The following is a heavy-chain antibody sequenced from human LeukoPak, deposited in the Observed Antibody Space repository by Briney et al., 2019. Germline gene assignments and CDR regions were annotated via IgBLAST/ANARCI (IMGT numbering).Heavy chain of an antibody. V-gene: IGHV1-18*01. D-gene: IGHD4-23*01. CDR1: GYTFTSYG. CDR3: ARDWDYGGKSGYNWFDP. CDR2: ISAYNGNT. Sequence: GASVKVSCKASGYTFTSYGISWVRQAPGQGLEWMGWISAYNGNTNYAQKLQGRVTMTTDTSTSTAYMELRSLRSDDTAVYYCARDWDYGGKSGYNWFDPWGQGTLVTVSS. J-gene: IGHJ5*02.